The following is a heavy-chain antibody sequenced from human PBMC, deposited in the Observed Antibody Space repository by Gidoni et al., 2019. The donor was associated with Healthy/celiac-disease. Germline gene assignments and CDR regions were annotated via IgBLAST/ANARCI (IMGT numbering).Heavy chain of an antibody. CDR3: ARGMPPYYYGSGSYPQRYYGMDV. D-gene: IGHD3-10*01. Sequence: QVQLQQWGAGLLKPSETLSLTCAVYGGSFSGYYWSWIRQPPGKGLEWIGEINHSGSTNYNPSLKSRVTISVDTSKNQFSLKLSSVTAADTAVYYCARGMPPYYYGSGSYPQRYYGMDVWGQGTTVKPSP. CDR2: INHSGST. J-gene: IGHJ6*02. CDR1: GGSFSGYY. V-gene: IGHV4-34*01.